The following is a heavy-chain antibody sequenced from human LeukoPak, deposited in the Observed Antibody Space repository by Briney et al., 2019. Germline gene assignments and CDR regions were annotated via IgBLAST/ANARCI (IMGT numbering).Heavy chain of an antibody. J-gene: IGHJ4*02. D-gene: IGHD3-10*01. Sequence: PSETLSLTCAVYGGSFSGYYWSWIRQPPGKGLEWIGEINHSGSTNYTPSLKSRVTISVDASKNQFSLKLSSVTAADTAVYYCARATSRRYGSGSYYPDYWGQGTLVTVSS. CDR3: ARATSRRYGSGSYYPDY. CDR2: INHSGST. V-gene: IGHV4-34*01. CDR1: GGSFSGYY.